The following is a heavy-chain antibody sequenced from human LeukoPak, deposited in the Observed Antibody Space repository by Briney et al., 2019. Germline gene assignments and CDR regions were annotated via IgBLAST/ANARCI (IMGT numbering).Heavy chain of an antibody. Sequence: PGGSLRLSCAASAFTFSNYNMNWVRQAPGKGLEWVSSISSSSSYIYYADSVKGRFTISRDNAKNSLCLQMNSLRAEDTAVYYCARHVVAVGFDYWGQGTLVTVSS. D-gene: IGHD3-22*01. CDR3: ARHVVAVGFDY. CDR1: AFTFSNYN. J-gene: IGHJ4*02. CDR2: ISSSSSYI. V-gene: IGHV3-21*01.